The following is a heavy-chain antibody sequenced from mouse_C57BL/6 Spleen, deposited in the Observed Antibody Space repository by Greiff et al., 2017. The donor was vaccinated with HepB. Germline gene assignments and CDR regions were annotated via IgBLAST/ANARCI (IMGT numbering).Heavy chain of an antibody. CDR1: GFTFSSYA. J-gene: IGHJ1*03. D-gene: IGHD2-3*01. V-gene: IGHV5-4*01. Sequence: EVQWVESGGGLVKPGGSLKLSCAASGFTFSSYAMSWVRQTPEKRLEWVATISDGGSYTYYPDNVKGRFTISRDNAKNNLYLQMSHLKSEDTAMYYCAREKDDGPNWYFDVWGTGTTVTVSS. CDR3: AREKDDGPNWYFDV. CDR2: ISDGGSYT.